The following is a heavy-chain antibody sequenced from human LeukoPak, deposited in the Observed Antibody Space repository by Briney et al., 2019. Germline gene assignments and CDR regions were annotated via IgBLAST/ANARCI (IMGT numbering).Heavy chain of an antibody. CDR1: GGSISSGGYY. Sequence: SETLSLTCTVSGGSISSGGYYWSWIRQHPGKGLGWIGYIYYSGSTYYNPSLKSRVTISVDTSKNQFSLKLSSVTAADTAVYYCARGSFELGYNWFDPWGQGTLVTVSS. V-gene: IGHV4-31*03. CDR3: ARGSFELGYNWFDP. J-gene: IGHJ5*02. CDR2: IYYSGST. D-gene: IGHD3/OR15-3a*01.